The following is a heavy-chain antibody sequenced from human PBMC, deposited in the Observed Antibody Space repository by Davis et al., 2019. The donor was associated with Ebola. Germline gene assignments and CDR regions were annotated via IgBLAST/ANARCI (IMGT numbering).Heavy chain of an antibody. Sequence: WGPLRPTCPAPGSPFCNYSWSWTAQPPGQRMQRSAEIHHNGNTNNNPSLTCRVTISVDKSKNQFSLKPSSVTAADTAVYYCARAPVVNPGLWDKWGQGTLVSVSS. CDR3: ARAPVVNPGLWDK. J-gene: IGHJ1*01. D-gene: IGHD4-23*01. V-gene: IGHV4-34*01. CDR1: GSPFCNYS. CDR2: IHHNGNT.